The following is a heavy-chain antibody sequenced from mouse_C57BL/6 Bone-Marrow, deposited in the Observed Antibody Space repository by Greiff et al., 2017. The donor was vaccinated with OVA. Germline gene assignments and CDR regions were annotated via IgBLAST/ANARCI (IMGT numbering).Heavy chain of an antibody. V-gene: IGHV1-59*01. J-gene: IGHJ2*01. Sequence: QVQLQQPGAELVRPGTSVKLSCKASGYTFTSYWMHWVKQRPGQGLEWIGVIDPSDSYTNYNQKFKGKATLTVDTSSSTAYMQRSSLTAEDSAVNYCGRIGHFDDWGKGTTLTVSS. CDR3: GRIGHFDD. CDR2: IDPSDSYT. D-gene: IGHD2-14*01. CDR1: GYTFTSYW.